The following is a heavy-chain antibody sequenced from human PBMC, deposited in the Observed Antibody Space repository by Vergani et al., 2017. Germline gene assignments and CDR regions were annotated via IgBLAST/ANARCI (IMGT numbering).Heavy chain of an antibody. Sequence: QLQLQESGPGLVKPSETLSLTCTVSGGSISSSSYYWGWIRQPPGKGLEWIGSIYYSGSTYYNPSLKSRVTISVDTSKNQFSLKLSSVTAADTAVYYCARDRGYYGGNLRGNNWFDPWGQGTRVTVSS. J-gene: IGHJ5*02. D-gene: IGHD4-23*01. CDR2: IYYSGST. CDR1: GGSISSSSYY. CDR3: ARDRGYYGGNLRGNNWFDP. V-gene: IGHV4-39*07.